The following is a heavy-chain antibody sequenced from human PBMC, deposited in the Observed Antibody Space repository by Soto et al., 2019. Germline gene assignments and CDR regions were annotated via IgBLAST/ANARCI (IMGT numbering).Heavy chain of an antibody. CDR3: ARHPGYCSSTSCLVGFDY. V-gene: IGHV4-39*01. Sequence: SETLSLTCTVSGGSISSSSYYWGWIRQPPGKGLEWIGSIYYSGSTYYNPSLKSRVTISVDTSKNQFSLKLSSVTAADTAVYYCARHPGYCSSTSCLVGFDYWGQGTLVTVSS. CDR1: GGSISSSSYY. CDR2: IYYSGST. J-gene: IGHJ4*02. D-gene: IGHD2-2*01.